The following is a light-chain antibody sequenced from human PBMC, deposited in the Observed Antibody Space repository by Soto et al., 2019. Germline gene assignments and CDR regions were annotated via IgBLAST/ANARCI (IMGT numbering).Light chain of an antibody. V-gene: IGLV1-44*01. CDR3: AAWDDSLNGYV. CDR2: GSN. CDR1: SSNIGSNS. J-gene: IGLJ1*01. Sequence: QSVLTQPPSASGTPGQRVTISCSGSSSNIGSNSVNWYQQPPGTAPKFLIYGSNQRPSGVPDRFSGSKSGTSASLAISGLLSEDEADYYCAAWDDSLNGYVFGTGTKLTVL.